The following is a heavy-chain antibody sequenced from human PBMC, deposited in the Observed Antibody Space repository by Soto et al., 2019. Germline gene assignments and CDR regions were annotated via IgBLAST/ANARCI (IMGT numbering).Heavy chain of an antibody. Sequence: SQTLSLTCVISGDSVSSNSAAWNWIRQSPSRGLEWLGRTYYRSKWYNDYAVSVKSRITINPDTSKNQFSLQLNSVTPEDTAVYYCAREGRVVGATYYCYGMGVWGQGSTVTGS. D-gene: IGHD1-26*01. CDR1: GDSVSSNSAA. V-gene: IGHV6-1*01. J-gene: IGHJ6*02. CDR2: TYYRSKWYN. CDR3: AREGRVVGATYYCYGMGV.